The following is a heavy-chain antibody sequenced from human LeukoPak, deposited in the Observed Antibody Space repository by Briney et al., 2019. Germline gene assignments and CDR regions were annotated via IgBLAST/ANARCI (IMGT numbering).Heavy chain of an antibody. CDR2: IWYDGSNK. D-gene: IGHD2-2*01. CDR1: GFTFSSYG. J-gene: IGHJ4*02. V-gene: IGHV3-33*01. CDR3: ARDCPDIVVVPAAPDY. Sequence: GGSLRLSCAASGFTFSSYGMHWVRQAPGKGLEWVAVIWYDGSNKYYADSVKGRFTISRDNSKNTLYLQMNSLRADDTAVYYCARDCPDIVVVPAAPDYWGQGTLVTVSS.